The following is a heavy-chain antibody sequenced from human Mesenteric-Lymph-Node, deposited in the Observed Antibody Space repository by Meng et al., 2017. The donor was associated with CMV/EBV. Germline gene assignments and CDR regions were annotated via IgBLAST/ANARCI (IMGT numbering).Heavy chain of an antibody. CDR1: GGAISSSSYY. CDR2: FYYSGNT. CDR3: AERREYSYGYNY. D-gene: IGHD5-18*01. V-gene: IGHV4-39*07. Sequence: TVAGGAISSSSYYWGWIRQPPGKGLEWIGSFYYSGNTYYNPSLKSRVTISVDTSKNQFSLKLTSVTAADTAVYYCAERREYSYGYNYWGQGTLVTVSS. J-gene: IGHJ4*02.